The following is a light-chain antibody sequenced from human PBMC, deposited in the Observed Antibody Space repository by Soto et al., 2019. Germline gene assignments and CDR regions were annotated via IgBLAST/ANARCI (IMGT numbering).Light chain of an antibody. CDR3: HQLDSYPIT. Sequence: IQLTQSPSSLSASVGGRVTITCRASQGISSYLAWYQQKPGKAPKLLISAASTLQSGVPSRFSGSGSGTDFTLAVSCLQPEDFATYYCHQLDSYPITFGQGTRLEIK. J-gene: IGKJ5*01. CDR1: QGISSY. V-gene: IGKV1-9*01. CDR2: AAS.